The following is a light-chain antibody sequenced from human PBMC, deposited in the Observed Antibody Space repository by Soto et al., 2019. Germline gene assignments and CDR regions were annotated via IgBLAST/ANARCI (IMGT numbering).Light chain of an antibody. CDR1: QSVSSSY. Sequence: EIVLTQSPGTLSLSPGERATLYCRASQSVSSSYLAWYQQKPGQAPRLLIYDASSRATGIPDRFSGGGSGTDFTLTISRLEPEDFAVYYCQQYGSSPQITFGQGTRLEIK. CDR2: DAS. J-gene: IGKJ5*01. CDR3: QQYGSSPQIT. V-gene: IGKV3-20*01.